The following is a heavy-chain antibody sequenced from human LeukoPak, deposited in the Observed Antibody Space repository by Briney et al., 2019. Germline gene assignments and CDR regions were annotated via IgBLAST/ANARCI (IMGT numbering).Heavy chain of an antibody. D-gene: IGHD3-10*01. V-gene: IGHV1-18*01. CDR2: ISAYNGNT. CDR3: ARVIGPLYGSGSYFDY. CDR1: GYTFTSYG. Sequence: ASVKVSCKASGYTFTSYGISWVRQAPGQGLEWMGWISAYNGNTNYAQKLQGRVTMTTDTSTSTAYMELRSPRSDDTAVYYCARVIGPLYGSGSYFDYWGQGTLVTVSS. J-gene: IGHJ4*02.